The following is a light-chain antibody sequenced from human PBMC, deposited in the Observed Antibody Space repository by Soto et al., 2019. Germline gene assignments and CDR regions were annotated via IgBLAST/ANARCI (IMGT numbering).Light chain of an antibody. J-gene: IGKJ1*01. CDR3: QQYGSSPGT. Sequence: EIVLTQCPGSLSLYPGEKATLSFGASQSVTKNNLNWYQQKPGQAPRLLIYAASSRATGIPDRFSGSGSGTDFTLTISRLEPEDFAVYYCQQYGSSPGTFGQGTKVDIK. V-gene: IGKV3-20*01. CDR1: QSVTKNN. CDR2: AAS.